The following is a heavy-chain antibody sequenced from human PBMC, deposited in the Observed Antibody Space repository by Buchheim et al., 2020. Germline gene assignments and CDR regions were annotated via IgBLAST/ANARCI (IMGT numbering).Heavy chain of an antibody. CDR3: ASSIAAAGRDIDY. J-gene: IGHJ4*02. V-gene: IGHV3-48*04. Sequence: EVQLVESGGGLVQPGGSLRLSCAASGFTFSSYSMNWVRQAPGKGLEWVSYISSSSTIYYADSVKGRFTLSRDNAKNPLYLQMNSLRAEDTAVYYCASSIAAAGRDIDYWGQGTL. CDR1: GFTFSSYS. CDR2: ISSSSTI. D-gene: IGHD6-13*01.